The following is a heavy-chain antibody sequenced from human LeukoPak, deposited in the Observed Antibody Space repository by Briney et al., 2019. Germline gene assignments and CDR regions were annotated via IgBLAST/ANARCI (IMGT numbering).Heavy chain of an antibody. J-gene: IGHJ6*02. CDR1: GYTVTSYG. D-gene: IGHD6-19*01. CDR2: ISAYNGNT. Sequence: ASVKVSCKASGYTVTSYGISWVRQDPGQGLEWMGWISAYNGNTNYAQKLQGRVTMTTDTSTSTAYMELRSLRSDDTSVYYCARDQIAVAGGYYYGMDVWGQGTTVTVSS. CDR3: ARDQIAVAGGYYYGMDV. V-gene: IGHV1-18*04.